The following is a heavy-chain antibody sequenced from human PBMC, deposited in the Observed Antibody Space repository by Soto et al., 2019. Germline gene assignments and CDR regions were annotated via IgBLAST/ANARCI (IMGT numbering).Heavy chain of an antibody. CDR3: ARLIGDSWLDS. CDR1: GDSVSSNSAT. CDR2: TYYRSKWYT. V-gene: IGHV6-1*01. J-gene: IGHJ5*01. D-gene: IGHD2-8*01. Sequence: QVQLQQSGPRLVKPSQTLSLTCAISGDSVSSNSATWDWIRRPPSRGLEWLGRTYYRSKWYTDYAVSVKGRITINPDTSNTHLSLQLDSVTPDDTAVYYCARLIGDSWLDSWGQGTLVTVSS.